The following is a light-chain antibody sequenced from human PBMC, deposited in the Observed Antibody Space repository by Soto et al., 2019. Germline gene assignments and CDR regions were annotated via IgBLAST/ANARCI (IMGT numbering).Light chain of an antibody. CDR2: LNSDGSH. CDR3: QTWGTGIQGV. V-gene: IGLV4-69*01. CDR1: SGHSSYA. J-gene: IGLJ3*02. Sequence: QSVLTQSPCASASLGASDKLTCTLSSGHSSYAIAWHQQQPEKGPRYLMKLNSDGSHSKGDGIPDRFSGSSSGAERYLTISSLQSEDEADYYCQTWGTGIQGVFGGGTKLTV.